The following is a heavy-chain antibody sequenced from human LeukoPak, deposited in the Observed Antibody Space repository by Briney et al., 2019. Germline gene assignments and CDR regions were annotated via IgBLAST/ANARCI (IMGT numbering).Heavy chain of an antibody. Sequence: GGSLRLSCAVSGFIFSSYSMNWVRQAPGKGLEWVASISISGSQIYYADSVKGRFTISRDNAKNSLYLQMNSLRAEDTAVYYCARADWDTAMIDYWGQGTLVTVSS. V-gene: IGHV3-21*01. J-gene: IGHJ4*02. CDR3: ARADWDTAMIDY. CDR2: ISISGSQI. CDR1: GFIFSSYS. D-gene: IGHD5-18*01.